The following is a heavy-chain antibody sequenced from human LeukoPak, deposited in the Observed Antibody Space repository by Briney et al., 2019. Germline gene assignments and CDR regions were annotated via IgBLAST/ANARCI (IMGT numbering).Heavy chain of an antibody. V-gene: IGHV3-30*02. J-gene: IGHJ4*02. D-gene: IGHD5-18*01. Sequence: GGSLRLSCAASGFTFSIYAIHWVRQAPGKGLEWVAFILNDGSHKSYADSVKGRFAISRDNFKNTLWLQMNSLRPEDSAVYYCAKYQGPYSGPFHWGQGTVVTVSS. CDR2: ILNDGSHK. CDR1: GFTFSIYA. CDR3: AKYQGPYSGPFH.